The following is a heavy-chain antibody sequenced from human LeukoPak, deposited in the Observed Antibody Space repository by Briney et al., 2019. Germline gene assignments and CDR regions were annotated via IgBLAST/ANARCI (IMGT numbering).Heavy chain of an antibody. J-gene: IGHJ4*02. D-gene: IGHD1-7*01. CDR1: GFTFSSSE. Sequence: PGGSLRLSCAASGFTFSSSEMNWVRQAPGKGLEWVSYISRSGGSIFYADSVKGRVTISRDNAKNSLHLQMNSLRAEDTAVYYCARDGQTGTTVYWGQGTLVTVSS. V-gene: IGHV3-48*03. CDR3: ARDGQTGTTVY. CDR2: ISRSGGSI.